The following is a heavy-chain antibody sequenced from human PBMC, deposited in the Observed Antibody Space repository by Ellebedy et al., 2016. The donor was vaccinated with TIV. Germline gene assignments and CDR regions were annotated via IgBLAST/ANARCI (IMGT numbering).Heavy chain of an antibody. J-gene: IGHJ4*02. CDR2: IYSSGSP. CDR1: GGSIASHY. Sequence: SETLSLTCNVSGGSIASHYWSWIRQPAGKGLEWIGRIYSSGSPKINPSLESRVTISRDTSTNQFSLNLRYVTAADTAVYYCARLPSGAHSVYVDNWGQGTLVTVSS. CDR3: ARLPSGAHSVYVDN. D-gene: IGHD2-15*01. V-gene: IGHV4-4*07.